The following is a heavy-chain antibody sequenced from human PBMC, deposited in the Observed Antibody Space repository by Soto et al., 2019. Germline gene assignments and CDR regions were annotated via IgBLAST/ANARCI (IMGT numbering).Heavy chain of an antibody. CDR2: ISSSSSYI. D-gene: IGHD3-3*01. J-gene: IGHJ6*03. V-gene: IGHV3-21*01. CDR3: ARGDSDFWSKKDYYYYYMDV. CDR1: GFTFSSYS. Sequence: GGSLRLSCAASGFTFSSYSMNWVRQAPGKGLKWVSSISSSSSYIYYADSVKGRFTISRDNAKNSLYLQMNSLRAEDTAVYYCARGDSDFWSKKDYYYYYMDVWGKGTTVTVSS.